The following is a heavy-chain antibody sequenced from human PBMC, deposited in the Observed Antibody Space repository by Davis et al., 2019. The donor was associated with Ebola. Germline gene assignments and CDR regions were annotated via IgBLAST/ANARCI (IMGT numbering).Heavy chain of an antibody. V-gene: IGHV1-8*01. CDR1: GYTFTSYD. Sequence: ASVKVSCKASGYTFTSYDINWVRQATGQGLEWMGWMNPNSGNTGYAQKFQGRVTMTRNTSISTAYMELSSLRSEDTAVYYCARGILTYYYDSSGYLPGGWFDPWGQGTLVTVSS. D-gene: IGHD3-22*01. J-gene: IGHJ5*02. CDR3: ARGILTYYYDSSGYLPGGWFDP. CDR2: MNPNSGNT.